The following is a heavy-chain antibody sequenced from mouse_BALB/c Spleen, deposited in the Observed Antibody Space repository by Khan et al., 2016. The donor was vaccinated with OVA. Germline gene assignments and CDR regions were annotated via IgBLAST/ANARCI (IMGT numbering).Heavy chain of an antibody. Sequence: VQLKQSGPGLVKPSQSLSLTCTVTGYSIASDYAWNWTRQFPGNKLEWMGFISYSGNTNYNPSFKSRTSITRDTSKNQFFLQLNSVASEDTAAYYCARVYGGDFDYWGQGTTLTVSS. V-gene: IGHV3-2*02. J-gene: IGHJ2*01. CDR2: ISYSGNT. CDR3: ARVYGGDFDY. CDR1: GYSIASDYA. D-gene: IGHD1-1*01.